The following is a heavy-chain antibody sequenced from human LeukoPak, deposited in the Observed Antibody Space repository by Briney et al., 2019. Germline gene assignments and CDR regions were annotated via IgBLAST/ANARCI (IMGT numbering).Heavy chain of an antibody. CDR1: GFTVSSNY. CDR3: AREEILEPDYYYYGMDV. CDR2: IYSGCST. D-gene: IGHD1-1*01. Sequence: GGSLRLSCAASGFTVSSNYTSWVRQAPGKGLEWVSVIYSGCSTYYADSVKGRFTISRDNSKNTLYLQMNSLRAEDTAVYYCAREEILEPDYYYYGMDVWGQGTTVTVSS. V-gene: IGHV3-53*01. J-gene: IGHJ6*02.